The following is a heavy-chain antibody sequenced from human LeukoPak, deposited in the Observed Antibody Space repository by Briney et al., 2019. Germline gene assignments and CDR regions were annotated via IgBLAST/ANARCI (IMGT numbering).Heavy chain of an antibody. D-gene: IGHD6-13*01. CDR2: ISAYNGNT. J-gene: IGHJ4*02. CDR1: GGTFSSYA. CDR3: ARGDGSWPLFDY. V-gene: IGHV1-18*01. Sequence: ASVKVSCKHSGGTFSSYAFSWVRQAPGQGLEWMGWISAYNGNTNYAQKLQGRVTMTTDTSTSTAYKELRSLRSDDTAVYYCARGDGSWPLFDYWGQGTLVTVSS.